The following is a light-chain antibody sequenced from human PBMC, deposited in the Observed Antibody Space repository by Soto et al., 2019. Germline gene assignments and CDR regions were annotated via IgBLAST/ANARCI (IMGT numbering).Light chain of an antibody. CDR2: GAS. J-gene: IGKJ1*01. CDR1: QSVSSSY. V-gene: IGKV3-20*01. CDR3: QQYGSSPWE. Sequence: ESVLTQAAGTLSKKPGERATLSCRASQSVSSSYLAWYQQKPGQAPRLLIYGASSRATGIPDRFSGSGSGTDFTLTISRLEPEDFAVYYCQQYGSSPWEFGQGTRWIA.